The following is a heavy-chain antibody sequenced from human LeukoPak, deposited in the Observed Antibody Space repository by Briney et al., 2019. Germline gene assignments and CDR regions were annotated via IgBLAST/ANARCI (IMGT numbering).Heavy chain of an antibody. CDR2: ISSSSSYI. J-gene: IGHJ4*02. Sequence: GGSLRLSCAASGFTFSSYSMNWVRQAPGKGLEWVSSISSSSSYIYYADSVKGRFTISRDNAKNSLYLQMNSLRAEDTAVYYCARGSSSSWYSDYFDYWGQGTLVTVSS. D-gene: IGHD6-13*01. CDR3: ARGSSSSWYSDYFDY. V-gene: IGHV3-21*01. CDR1: GFTFSSYS.